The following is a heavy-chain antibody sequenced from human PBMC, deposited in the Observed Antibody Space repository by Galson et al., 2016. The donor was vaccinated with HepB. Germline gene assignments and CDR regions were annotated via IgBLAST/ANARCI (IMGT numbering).Heavy chain of an antibody. J-gene: IGHJ6*02. CDR2: ISGSGGST. D-gene: IGHD3-10*01. CDR1: GFTFSSYA. CDR3: AKIAMVQGGCCYYGIDV. V-gene: IGHV3-23*01. Sequence: SLRLSCAASGFTFSSYAMSWVRQAPGKGLEWVSTISGSGGSTYYADSVEGRFTISRDNSKNTLYLQMNSLRAEDTAVYYCAKIAMVQGGCCYYGIDVWGQGTTVTVSS.